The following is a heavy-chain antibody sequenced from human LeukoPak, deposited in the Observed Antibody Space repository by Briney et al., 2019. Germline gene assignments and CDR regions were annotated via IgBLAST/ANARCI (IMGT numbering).Heavy chain of an antibody. Sequence: GGSLRLSCAASGFTFSNAWMSWVRQAPGEGLEWVGRIKSKTDGGTTDYAAPVKGRFTISRDDSKNTLYLQMNSLKTEDTAVYYCTATPPYYDSSGYYLYYFDYWGQGTLVTVSS. D-gene: IGHD3-22*01. CDR3: TATPPYYDSSGYYLYYFDY. V-gene: IGHV3-15*01. CDR1: GFTFSNAW. J-gene: IGHJ4*02. CDR2: IKSKTDGGTT.